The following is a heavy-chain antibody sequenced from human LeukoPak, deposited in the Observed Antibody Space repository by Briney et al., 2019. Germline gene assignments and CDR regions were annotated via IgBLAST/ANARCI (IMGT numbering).Heavy chain of an antibody. CDR3: ARVVGGYCSSPSCPPGDYYYYYMDV. D-gene: IGHD2-2*01. CDR1: GGTFSIYA. J-gene: IGHJ6*03. V-gene: IGHV1-69*05. Sequence: SVTVSFTASGGTFSIYAISWVRQAPGQGLEWMGGIIPIFGTANNSQKFQGRVTITTVESTSTPYMELSSLRSEDTAVYYCARVVGGYCSSPSCPPGDYYYYYMDVWGKGTTVTVSS. CDR2: IIPIFGTA.